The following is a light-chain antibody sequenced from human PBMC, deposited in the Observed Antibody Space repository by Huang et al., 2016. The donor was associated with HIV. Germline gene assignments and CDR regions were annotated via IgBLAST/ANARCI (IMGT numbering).Light chain of an antibody. CDR2: ATS. J-gene: IGKJ4*01. Sequence: EVVMTQSPATLSVSPGERATLSCRASQSLYNNLAWYQQKPGQAPRLLIYATSTRATGSPARFSGSGSGTEFTLTISSLQSEDFAVYYCQQYNDWPPLTFGGGTRLEIK. V-gene: IGKV3-15*01. CDR1: QSLYNN. CDR3: QQYNDWPPLT.